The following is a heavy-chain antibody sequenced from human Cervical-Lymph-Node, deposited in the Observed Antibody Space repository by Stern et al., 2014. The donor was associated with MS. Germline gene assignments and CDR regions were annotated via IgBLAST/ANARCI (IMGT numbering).Heavy chain of an antibody. J-gene: IGHJ4*02. CDR2: ILPGGSDI. CDR3: ARQRYFDY. Sequence: EVQLVQSGPEVKRPGESLKISCQASGYTFTSYWIRWVRQMPGKGLEWIAIILPGGSDIRYSPSSQGQVTISADKSSSTAYLQWNNLKASDTAIYYCARQRYFDYWGQGTLVTVSS. CDR1: GYTFTSYW. V-gene: IGHV5-51*01.